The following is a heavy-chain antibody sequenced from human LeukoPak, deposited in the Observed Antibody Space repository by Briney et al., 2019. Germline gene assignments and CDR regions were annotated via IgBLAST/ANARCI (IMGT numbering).Heavy chain of an antibody. J-gene: IGHJ3*02. CDR3: ARAGFRNRPGAFDI. V-gene: IGHV4-38-2*02. Sequence: PSETLSLTCTVSGYSISSGYYWGWIRQPPGKGLEWIGSIYHSGSTYYNPSLKSRVTISVDTSKNQFSLKLSSATAADTAVYYCARAGFRNRPGAFDIWGQGTMVTVSS. CDR2: IYHSGST. CDR1: GYSISSGYY. D-gene: IGHD1-14*01.